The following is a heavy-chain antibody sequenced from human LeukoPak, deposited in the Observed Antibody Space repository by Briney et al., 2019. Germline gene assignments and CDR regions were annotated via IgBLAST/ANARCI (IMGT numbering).Heavy chain of an antibody. J-gene: IGHJ6*04. V-gene: IGHV3-21*01. Sequence: GGSLRLSCAASGFTFSSYSMNWVRQAPGKGLEWVSSISSSSSYIYYAGSVKGRFTISRDNAKNSLYLQMNSLRAEDTAVYYCARDRVPMDVWGKGTTVTVSS. CDR2: ISSSSSYI. CDR3: ARDRVPMDV. CDR1: GFTFSSYS. D-gene: IGHD3-10*01.